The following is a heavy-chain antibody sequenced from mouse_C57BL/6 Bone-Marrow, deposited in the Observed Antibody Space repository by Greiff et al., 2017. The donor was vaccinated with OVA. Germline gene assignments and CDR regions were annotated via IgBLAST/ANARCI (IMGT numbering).Heavy chain of an antibody. D-gene: IGHD1-1*01. CDR2: INPNYGTT. J-gene: IGHJ1*03. V-gene: IGHV1-39*01. CDR1: GYSFTDYN. CDR3: YWYFDV. Sequence: EVKLVESGPELVKPGASVKISCKASGYSFTDYNMNWVKQSNGKSLEWIGVINPNYGTTSYNQKFKGKATLTVDQSSSTAYMQLNSLTSEDSHYYGSYWYFDVWGTGTTVTVSS.